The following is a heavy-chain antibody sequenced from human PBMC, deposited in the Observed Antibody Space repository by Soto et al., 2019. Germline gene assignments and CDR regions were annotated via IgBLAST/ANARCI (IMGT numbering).Heavy chain of an antibody. Sequence: GGSLRLSCAASGFTFSSYSMNWVRQAPGKGLEWVSYISSSSSTIYYADSVKGRFTISRDNAKNSLYLQMNSLRDEDTAVYYCARVAGLRFLEWLRPPDYWGQGTLVTVSS. J-gene: IGHJ4*02. CDR3: ARVAGLRFLEWLRPPDY. D-gene: IGHD3-3*01. CDR1: GFTFSSYS. CDR2: ISSSSSTI. V-gene: IGHV3-48*02.